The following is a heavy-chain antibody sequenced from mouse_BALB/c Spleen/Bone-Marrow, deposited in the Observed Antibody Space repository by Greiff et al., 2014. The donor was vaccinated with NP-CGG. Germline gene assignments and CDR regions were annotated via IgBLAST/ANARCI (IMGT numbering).Heavy chain of an antibody. Sequence: EVQLQQSGPELVKPGASVKMSCKASGYTYTSYVMHWVKQKPGQGLEWIGYIHPYNDGTKYNEKFKGKATLTSDKSSSTAYMELSSLTSEDSAVYYCARRYGNYYFDYWGQGTTLTVSS. CDR2: IHPYNDGT. V-gene: IGHV1-14*01. CDR3: ARRYGNYYFDY. J-gene: IGHJ2*01. D-gene: IGHD2-10*02. CDR1: GYTYTSYV.